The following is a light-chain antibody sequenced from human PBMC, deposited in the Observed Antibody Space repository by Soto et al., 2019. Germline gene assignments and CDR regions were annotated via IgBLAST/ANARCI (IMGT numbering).Light chain of an antibody. CDR1: QSISSY. CDR2: GAS. CDR3: QQGYSTPPT. V-gene: IGKV1-39*01. Sequence: DIQMTQSPSSLSASVGDRVTITCRASQSISSYLSWYQQRPGKAPHLLIYGASTLQSGVPSRFGGSGSWTDFTLTISSLQPEDFATYYCQQGYSTPPTFGGGTKVEIK. J-gene: IGKJ4*01.